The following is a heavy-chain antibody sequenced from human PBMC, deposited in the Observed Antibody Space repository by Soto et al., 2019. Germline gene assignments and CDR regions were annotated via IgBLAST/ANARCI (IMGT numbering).Heavy chain of an antibody. Sequence: GASVKVSCKASGGTLSSYAISWVRQAPGQGLEWMGGIIPIFGTANYAQKFQGRVTITADESTSTAYMELSSLRSEDTAVYYCARDYYDSSGYYYYFDYWGQGTLVTVSS. CDR2: IIPIFGTA. CDR1: GGTLSSYA. J-gene: IGHJ4*02. D-gene: IGHD3-22*01. V-gene: IGHV1-69*13. CDR3: ARDYYDSSGYYYYFDY.